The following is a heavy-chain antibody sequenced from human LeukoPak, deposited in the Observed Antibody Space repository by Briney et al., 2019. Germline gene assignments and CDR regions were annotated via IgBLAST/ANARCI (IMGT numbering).Heavy chain of an antibody. CDR1: GYTFNRYS. J-gene: IGHJ5*02. D-gene: IGHD4-17*01. Sequence: ASVKVSCKASGYTFNRYSINWVQQAPGQGLEWMGWINTNTGNPTYAQGFTGRFVFSLDTSVSTTYLQISSLKAEDTAVYYCARVSGDYLFDPWGQGTLVTVSS. CDR2: INTNTGNP. V-gene: IGHV7-4-1*02. CDR3: ARVSGDYLFDP.